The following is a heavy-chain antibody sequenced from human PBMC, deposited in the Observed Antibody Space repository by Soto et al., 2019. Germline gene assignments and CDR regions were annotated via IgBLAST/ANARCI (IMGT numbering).Heavy chain of an antibody. CDR2: IYPGDPDT. D-gene: IGHD6-19*01. V-gene: IGHV5-51*01. J-gene: IGHJ4*02. CDR1: GYSFTNYW. CDR3: ARGYNSGRSTNTYYFDY. Sequence: GESLKISCKGSGYSFTNYWIGWVRQMPGKGLEWMGIIYPGDPDTRYSPSFQGQVTISADNSISIAYLQWSSLKASDTAIYFCARGYNSGRSTNTYYFDYWGQGTLVTVSS.